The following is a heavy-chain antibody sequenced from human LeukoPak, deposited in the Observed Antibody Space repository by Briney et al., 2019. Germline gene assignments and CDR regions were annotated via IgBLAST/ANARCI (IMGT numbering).Heavy chain of an antibody. CDR1: GFTSISYS. D-gene: IGHD3-10*02. CDR2: ISSSSSYI. CDR3: AELGITMIGGV. V-gene: IGHV3-21*01. J-gene: IGHJ6*04. Sequence: GGSLRLSCAASGFTSISYSMNWVRQAPGKGLEWVSSISSSSSYIYYADSVKGRFTISRDNAKNSLYLQMNSLRAEDTAVYYCAELGITMIGGVWGKGTTVTISS.